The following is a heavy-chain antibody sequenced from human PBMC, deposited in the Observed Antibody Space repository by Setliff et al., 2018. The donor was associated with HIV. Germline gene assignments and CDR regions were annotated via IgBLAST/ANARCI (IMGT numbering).Heavy chain of an antibody. Sequence: KTSETLSLTCTASYATLSTADYYWTWIRQPPGRGMEWIGFVSYTGTTRYSPSLRSRAAISIDTSKSQISLKVRSVTAADTAVYFCAGHPVTSGWLSLNWVAPWGQGILVTVSS. CDR2: VSYTGTT. D-gene: IGHD6-19*01. CDR1: YATLSTADYY. J-gene: IGHJ5*01. V-gene: IGHV4-30-4*03. CDR3: AGHPVTSGWLSLNWVAP.